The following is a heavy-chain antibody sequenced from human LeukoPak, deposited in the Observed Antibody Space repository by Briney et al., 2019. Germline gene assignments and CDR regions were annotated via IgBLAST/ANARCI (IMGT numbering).Heavy chain of an antibody. CDR1: GGSISSYY. J-gene: IGHJ4*02. CDR3: ARGVYSSSQYYFDY. D-gene: IGHD6-6*01. CDR2: IYTSGST. V-gene: IGHV4-4*07. Sequence: SETLSLTCTVSGGSISSYYWSWIRQPAGKGLEWIGRIYTSGSTNYNPSLKSRVTMSVDTSKNQFSLKLSSVTAADTAVYCCARGVYSSSQYYFDYWGQGTLVTVSS.